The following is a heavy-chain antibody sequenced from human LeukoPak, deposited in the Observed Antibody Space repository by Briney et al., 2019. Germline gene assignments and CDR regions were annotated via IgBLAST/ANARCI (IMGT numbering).Heavy chain of an antibody. V-gene: IGHV3-48*02. Sequence: GGSLRLSCAASGFTFSSYSMNWVRQAPGKGLEWVSYITSSSSTIYYADSVKGRFTISRDNAKNSLHLQMNSLRDEDAAMYYCARTAGTFDIWGQGTMVTVSS. CDR1: GFTFSSYS. J-gene: IGHJ3*02. CDR2: ITSSSSTI. D-gene: IGHD1-26*01. CDR3: ARTAGTFDI.